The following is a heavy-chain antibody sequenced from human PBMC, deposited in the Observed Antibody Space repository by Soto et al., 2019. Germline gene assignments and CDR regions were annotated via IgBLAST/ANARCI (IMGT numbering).Heavy chain of an antibody. CDR3: ARDGGRHSGGIDY. D-gene: IGHD1-26*01. Sequence: QVQLVQSGAEVKKPGSSVKVSCQASGGTFSSYSINWVRQAPGQGLEWMGEIIPIFGTANYAQKFQGRVTITADESTSTAYMELSSLISEDTAVYYCARDGGRHSGGIDYCGQGTLVTVSS. V-gene: IGHV1-69*01. CDR2: IIPIFGTA. CDR1: GGTFSSYS. J-gene: IGHJ4*02.